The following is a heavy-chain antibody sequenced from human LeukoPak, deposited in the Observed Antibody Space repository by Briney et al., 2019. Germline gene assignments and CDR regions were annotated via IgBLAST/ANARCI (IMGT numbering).Heavy chain of an antibody. J-gene: IGHJ4*02. D-gene: IGHD3-3*01. CDR1: GFTFTKYA. CDR3: VRERMNVLRFLEWSTFDY. CDR2: ISGSGDTT. Sequence: PGGSLRLSCAASGFTFTKYALNWVRQAPGKGLEWVSGISGSGDTTYYADSVKGRFTISRDNSKNTLYLQMNSLRAEDTAVYYCVRERMNVLRFLEWSTFDYWGQGTLAIVSS. V-gene: IGHV3-23*01.